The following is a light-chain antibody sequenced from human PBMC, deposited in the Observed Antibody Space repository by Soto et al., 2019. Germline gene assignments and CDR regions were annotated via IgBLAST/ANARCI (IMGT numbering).Light chain of an antibody. CDR1: QTVSSIY. V-gene: IGKV3-20*01. J-gene: IGKJ4*01. CDR3: QQYGGSLT. Sequence: EIVLTQSPGTLSLSPGERATLSCRASQTVSSIYLAWYQQKPGQAPRLLIYGASSRATGIPDRFSGSGSGTDFTLTISRLEPEDFGVYYCQQYGGSLTFGGGTKVEIK. CDR2: GAS.